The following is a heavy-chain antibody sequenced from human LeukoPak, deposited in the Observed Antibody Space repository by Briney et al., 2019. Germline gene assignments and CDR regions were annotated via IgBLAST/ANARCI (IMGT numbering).Heavy chain of an antibody. D-gene: IGHD2-2*01. J-gene: IGHJ6*02. CDR1: GYTFTGYY. CDR2: INPNSGGT. CDR3: AREKVRQSVMDV. Sequence: ASVKVSCKASGYTFTGYYMHWVRQAPGQGLEWMGRINPNSGGTNYAQKFQGRVTMTRDTSISTAYMELSRLRSDDTAVYYCAREKVRQSVMDVWGQGTTVTVSS. V-gene: IGHV1-2*06.